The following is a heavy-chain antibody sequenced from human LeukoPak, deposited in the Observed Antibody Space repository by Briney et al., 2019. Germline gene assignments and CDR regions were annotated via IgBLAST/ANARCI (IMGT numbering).Heavy chain of an antibody. Sequence: ASVKVSCKASGYTFTSYDINWVRQATGQGLEWMGWMNPNSGNTGYAQKFQGRVTITRNTSISTAYMELSSLRSEDTAVYYRARAPTVAYYYYYYMDVWGKGTTVTVSS. J-gene: IGHJ6*03. CDR2: MNPNSGNT. V-gene: IGHV1-8*03. CDR1: GYTFTSYD. CDR3: ARAPTVAYYYYYYMDV. D-gene: IGHD4-23*01.